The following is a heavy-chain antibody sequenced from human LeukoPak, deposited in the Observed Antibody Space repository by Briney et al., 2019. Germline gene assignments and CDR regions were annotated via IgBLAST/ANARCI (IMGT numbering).Heavy chain of an antibody. CDR1: GGSISSYY. D-gene: IGHD3-22*01. Sequence: PSETLSLTCSVSGGSISSYYWSWIRQPPGEGLEWIGNIYYSGSTNYNPSLKSRVTISVDTSKNQFSLKLSSVTAADTAVYYCARNYDSSGYTTFAYWGQGTLVTASS. CDR2: IYYSGST. CDR3: ARNYDSSGYTTFAY. V-gene: IGHV4-59*12. J-gene: IGHJ4*02.